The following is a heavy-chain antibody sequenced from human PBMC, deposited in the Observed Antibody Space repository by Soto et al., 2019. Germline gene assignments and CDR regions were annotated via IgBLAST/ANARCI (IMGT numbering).Heavy chain of an antibody. CDR1: GFTFSSYG. J-gene: IGHJ3*02. D-gene: IGHD6-19*01. CDR2: ISYDGSNK. Sequence: QVQLVESGGGVVQPGRSLRLSCAASGFTFSSYGMHWVRQAPGKGLEWVSVISYDGSNKYYADSVKGRFTISRDNSKNTLDLQMNSLRAEDTAGYYCAKLGYSSGWYLRDAFDIWGQGTMVTVSS. CDR3: AKLGYSSGWYLRDAFDI. V-gene: IGHV3-30*18.